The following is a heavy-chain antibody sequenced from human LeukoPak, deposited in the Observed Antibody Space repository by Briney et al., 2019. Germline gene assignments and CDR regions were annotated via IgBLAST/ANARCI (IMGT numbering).Heavy chain of an antibody. CDR3: AREPSPGGMDV. V-gene: IGHV3-21*01. J-gene: IGHJ6*02. D-gene: IGHD6-6*01. CDR2: ISSSSSYI. CDR1: GFTFSSYS. Sequence: GGSLRLSCAASGFTFSSYSMNWVRQAPGKGLEWVSSISSSSSYIYYADSVKGRFTISRDNAKNSLYLQMNSLRAEDTAVYYCAREPSPGGMDVWGQGTTVTVSS.